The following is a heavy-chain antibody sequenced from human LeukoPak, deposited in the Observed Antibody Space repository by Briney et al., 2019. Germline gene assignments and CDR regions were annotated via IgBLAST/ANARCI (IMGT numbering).Heavy chain of an antibody. J-gene: IGHJ4*02. CDR3: ARHTDIAPLSSLKY. D-gene: IGHD6-13*01. CDR2: IYYSGST. CDR1: GGSISSYY. V-gene: IGHV4-59*08. Sequence: SETLSLTCTVSGGSISSYYWSWIRQTPGKGLEWIGDIYYSGSTNYNPSLKSRVTISVDTSKNQSSLKLSSVTAADTAVYYCARHTDIAPLSSLKYWGQGTLVTVSS.